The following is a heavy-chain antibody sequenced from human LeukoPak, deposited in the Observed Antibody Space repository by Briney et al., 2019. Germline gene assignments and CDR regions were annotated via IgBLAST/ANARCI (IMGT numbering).Heavy chain of an antibody. V-gene: IGHV3-21*01. CDR1: GFTFSSYS. J-gene: IGHJ4*02. CDR2: ISSSSSYI. Sequence: PGGSLRLSCAASGFTFSSYSMNWVRQAPGKGLEWVSSISSSSSYIYYADSVKGRFTISRDNAKNSLYLQMNSLRAEDTAVYYCASTTFGGVIPCYWGQGTLVTVSS. D-gene: IGHD3-16*01. CDR3: ASTTFGGVIPCY.